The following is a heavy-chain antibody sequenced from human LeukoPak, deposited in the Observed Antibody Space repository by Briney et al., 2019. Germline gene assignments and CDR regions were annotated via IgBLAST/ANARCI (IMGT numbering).Heavy chain of an antibody. D-gene: IGHD3-9*01. Sequence: PGGSLRLSCAASVFTFSSYGMHWVRQAPGKGLEWVAVIWYGGSNKYYADSVKGRFTISRDNSKNTLYLQMNSLRAEDTAVYYCANVVLRYFDWLSNGMDVWGQGTTVTVSS. J-gene: IGHJ6*02. CDR2: IWYGGSNK. V-gene: IGHV3-33*08. CDR1: VFTFSSYG. CDR3: ANVVLRYFDWLSNGMDV.